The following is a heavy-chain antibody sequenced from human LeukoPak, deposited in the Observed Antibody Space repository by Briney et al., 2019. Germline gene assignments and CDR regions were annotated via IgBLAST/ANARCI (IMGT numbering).Heavy chain of an antibody. CDR3: ARAALATSRDY. CDR1: GFTFSNNW. Sequence: GGSLRLSCAASGFTFSNNWMSWVRQASGKGLEWVANINQDGSETSYVDSVKGRFTISRDNAKNSLYLQMNSLRAEDTAVYYCARAALATSRDYWGQGTLVTVSS. J-gene: IGHJ4*02. CDR2: INQDGSET. V-gene: IGHV3-7*01. D-gene: IGHD6-6*01.